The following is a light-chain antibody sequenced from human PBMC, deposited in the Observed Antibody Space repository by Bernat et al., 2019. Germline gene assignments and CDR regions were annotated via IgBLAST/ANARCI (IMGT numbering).Light chain of an antibody. CDR1: QGISNY. Sequence: IQLTQSPSSLSASVGDRVTITCRASQGISNYLAWYQQKPGKVPKLLIYAASTLQSGVPSRFSGSRSGTDFTLNISGLQPEDVATYYCQKYNSAPWTFGQGTKVEI. V-gene: IGKV1-27*01. CDR3: QKYNSAPWT. J-gene: IGKJ1*01. CDR2: AAS.